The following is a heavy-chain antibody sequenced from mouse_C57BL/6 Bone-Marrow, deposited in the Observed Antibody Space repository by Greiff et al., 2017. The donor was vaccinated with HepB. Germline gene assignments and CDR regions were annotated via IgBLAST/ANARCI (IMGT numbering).Heavy chain of an antibody. Sequence: QVQLQQSGAELVRPGTSVKLSCKASGYTFTSYWMHWVKQRPGQGLEWIGVIDPSDSYTNYNQKFKGKATLTVDTSSSTAYMQLSSLTSEDSAVYYCARSNFYFDYWGQGTTLTVSS. J-gene: IGHJ2*01. V-gene: IGHV1-59*01. CDR1: GYTFTSYW. CDR2: IDPSDSYT. CDR3: ARSNFYFDY. D-gene: IGHD2-5*01.